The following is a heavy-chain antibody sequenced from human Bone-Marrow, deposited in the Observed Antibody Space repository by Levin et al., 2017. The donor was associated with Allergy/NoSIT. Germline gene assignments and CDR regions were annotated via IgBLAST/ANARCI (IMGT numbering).Heavy chain of an antibody. CDR3: ATDPGLGPAFDV. J-gene: IGHJ3*01. V-gene: IGHV6-1*01. CDR1: GDSVSSNTAA. Sequence: SQTLSLTCDISGDSVSSNTAAWNWIRQPPSGGLEWLGRTYYRSKWLYEYAVSVRSRISISPDTSKNQFSLRLNSVTPDDTALYYCATDPGLGPAFDVWGRGTMVTVSS. D-gene: IGHD3-10*01. CDR2: TYYRSKWLY.